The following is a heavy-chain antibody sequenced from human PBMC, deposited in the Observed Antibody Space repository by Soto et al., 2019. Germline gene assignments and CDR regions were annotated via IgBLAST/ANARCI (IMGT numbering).Heavy chain of an antibody. D-gene: IGHD1-1*01. Sequence: WETLSLTGTVSGGSISSSSYYWGWIRQPPGKGLEWIGSIYYSGSTYYNPSLKSRVTISVDTSKNQFSLKLSSVTAADTAVYYCAGRVHGMDVWGQGTTVTVSS. CDR1: GGSISSSSYY. J-gene: IGHJ6*02. CDR2: IYYSGST. CDR3: AGRVHGMDV. V-gene: IGHV4-39*01.